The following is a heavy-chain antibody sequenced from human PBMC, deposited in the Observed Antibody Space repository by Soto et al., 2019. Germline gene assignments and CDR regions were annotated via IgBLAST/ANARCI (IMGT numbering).Heavy chain of an antibody. Sequence: WSLRPSRLDSVTDFSNYAMTWCRQAPGKGLEWVSISSASSRSRYHADSVKGRFTISRDNSKNTLNLNITNLRVEDTAVYYCAKDGNWLDVYFDVWSQGTPVRVS. CDR2: SSASSRSR. D-gene: IGHD6-19*01. CDR3: AKDGNWLDVYFDV. V-gene: IGHV3-23*01. J-gene: IGHJ4*02. CDR1: VTDFSNYA.